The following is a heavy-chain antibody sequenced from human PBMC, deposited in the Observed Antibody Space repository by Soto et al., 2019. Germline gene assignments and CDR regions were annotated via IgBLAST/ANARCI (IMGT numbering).Heavy chain of an antibody. J-gene: IGHJ6*02. CDR3: ARDSSSADSNYYYGMDV. Sequence: QVQLVQSGAEVKKPGASVKVSCKAPGYTFTSYGISWVRQAPGQGLERIGWISAYNGKTNYAPKLQGRVTMTTDTSTSTAYMELRSLRSDDTAVYYCARDSSSADSNYYYGMDVWGQGTTLTVSS. D-gene: IGHD6-6*01. CDR2: ISAYNGKT. V-gene: IGHV1-18*04. CDR1: GYTFTSYG.